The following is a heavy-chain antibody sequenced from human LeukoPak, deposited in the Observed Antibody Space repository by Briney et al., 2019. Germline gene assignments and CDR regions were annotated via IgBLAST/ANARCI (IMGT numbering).Heavy chain of an antibody. CDR2: IYSGGST. J-gene: IGHJ3*02. D-gene: IGHD3-22*01. V-gene: IGHV3-66*01. CDR3: ARDRAMIGGAFDI. CDR1: GFTVSSNY. Sequence: GGSPRLSCAASGFTVSSNYMSWVRQAPGKGLEWVSVIYSGGSTYYADSVKGRFTISRDNSKNTLYLQMNSLRAEDTAVYYCARDRAMIGGAFDIWGQGTMVTVSS.